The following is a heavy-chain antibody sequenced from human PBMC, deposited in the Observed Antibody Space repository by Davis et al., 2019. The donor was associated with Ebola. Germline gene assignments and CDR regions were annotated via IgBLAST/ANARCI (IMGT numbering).Heavy chain of an antibody. Sequence: GESLKISCAASGFTFSNYGMHWVRQAPGKGLEWVAVISYDGSNKYYVDSVKGRFTISRDNSRNTLYLQMNSLRDEDTVVYYCAREDDRDHWYFDHWGQGTLVTVSS. CDR1: GFTFSNYG. V-gene: IGHV3-30*03. J-gene: IGHJ4*02. CDR2: ISYDGSNK. D-gene: IGHD1-1*01. CDR3: AREDDRDHWYFDH.